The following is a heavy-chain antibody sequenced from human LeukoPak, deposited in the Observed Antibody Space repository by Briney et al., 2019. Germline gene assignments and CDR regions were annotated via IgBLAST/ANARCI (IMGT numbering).Heavy chain of an antibody. Sequence: SQTLSLTCAVYGGSFSGYYWSWIRQPPGKGLEWIGEINHSGSTNYNPSLKSRVTISVDTSKNQFSLKLSSVTAADTAVYYCARREETYYYDSSGYPPLDYWGQGTLVTVSS. CDR2: INHSGST. D-gene: IGHD3-22*01. V-gene: IGHV4-34*01. CDR1: GGSFSGYY. J-gene: IGHJ4*02. CDR3: ARREETYYYDSSGYPPLDY.